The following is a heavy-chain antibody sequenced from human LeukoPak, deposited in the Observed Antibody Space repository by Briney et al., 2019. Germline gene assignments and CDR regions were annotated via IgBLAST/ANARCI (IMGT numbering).Heavy chain of an antibody. CDR1: GFTVSNNY. V-gene: IGHV3-11*04. D-gene: IGHD3-10*02. Sequence: GGSLRLSCAASGFTVSNNYMSWVRQAPGKGLEWVSYISSSGSTIYYADSVKGRFTISRDNAKNSLYLQMNSLRAEDTAVYYCAELGITMIGGVWGKGTTVTISS. J-gene: IGHJ6*04. CDR2: ISSSGSTI. CDR3: AELGITMIGGV.